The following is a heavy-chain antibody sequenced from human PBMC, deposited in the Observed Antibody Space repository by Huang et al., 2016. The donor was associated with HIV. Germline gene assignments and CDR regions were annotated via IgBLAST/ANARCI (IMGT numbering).Heavy chain of an antibody. Sequence: QVQLVQSGAEVKKPGASVKISCKASGYTFTTYHMHWVRQAPGQGLEWNGRMNPRGASTRYEQTFQGRVTMTSDTSASTVYMELSSLTPEDTAVYYCARALLLFGLGSPLDFWGQGSLVTVSS. J-gene: IGHJ4*02. CDR3: ARALLLFGLGSPLDF. CDR1: GYTFTTYH. D-gene: IGHD3-10*01. V-gene: IGHV1-46*01. CDR2: MNPRGAST.